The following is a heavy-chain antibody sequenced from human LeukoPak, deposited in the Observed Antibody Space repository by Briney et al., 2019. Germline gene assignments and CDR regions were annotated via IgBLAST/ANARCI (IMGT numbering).Heavy chain of an antibody. CDR2: IIPIFGTA. CDR1: GGTFSSYA. V-gene: IGHV1-69*05. CDR3: ARKQWLESGAFDI. D-gene: IGHD6-19*01. J-gene: IGHJ3*02. Sequence: SVKVSCKASGGTFSSYAISWVRQAPGQGLEWMGGIIPIFGTANYAQKFQGRVTITTDESTSTAYMELSSLRSEDTAVYYCARKQWLESGAFDIWGQGTMVTVSS.